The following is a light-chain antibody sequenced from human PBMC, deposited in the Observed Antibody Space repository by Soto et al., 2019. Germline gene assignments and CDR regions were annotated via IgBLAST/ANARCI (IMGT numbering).Light chain of an antibody. CDR2: LSSDGSH. V-gene: IGLV4-69*01. CDR3: QTWGTGIQV. Sequence: QLVLTQSPSASASLGASVKLTCTLNSRHSNYAIAWHQQQPGKGPRYLMNLSSDGSHTKGDGIPDRFSGSSSGAERYLTISSLQSEDEADYYCQTWGTGIQVFGGGTKLTVL. J-gene: IGLJ2*01. CDR1: SRHSNYA.